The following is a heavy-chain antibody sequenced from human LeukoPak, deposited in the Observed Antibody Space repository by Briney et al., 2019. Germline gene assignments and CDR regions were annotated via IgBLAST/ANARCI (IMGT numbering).Heavy chain of an antibody. Sequence: ASVKVSCKASGYTFTGYHMHWVRQAPGQGLEWMGRINPNSGDTNYAQKFQGRVTMTRDTSISTAYMELSRLRSDDTTVYYCARGELVGLGATSAGWFGPWGQGTLVTVSS. CDR3: ARGELVGLGATSAGWFGP. V-gene: IGHV1-2*06. D-gene: IGHD1-26*01. CDR1: GYTFTGYH. CDR2: INPNSGDT. J-gene: IGHJ5*02.